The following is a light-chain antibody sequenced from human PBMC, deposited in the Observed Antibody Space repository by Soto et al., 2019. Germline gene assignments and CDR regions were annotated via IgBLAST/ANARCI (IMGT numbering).Light chain of an antibody. CDR2: GNS. CDR3: QSYDSSLSDVV. V-gene: IGLV1-40*01. CDR1: SSNIGAGYD. J-gene: IGLJ2*01. Sequence: QSVLTQPPSVSGAPGQRVTISCTGSSSNIGAGYDVHWYQQLPGTAPKLLIYGNSNRPSGFPDRFSGSKSGTSASLAITGLQAEDEAEYYCQSYDSSLSDVVFGGGTKLTVL.